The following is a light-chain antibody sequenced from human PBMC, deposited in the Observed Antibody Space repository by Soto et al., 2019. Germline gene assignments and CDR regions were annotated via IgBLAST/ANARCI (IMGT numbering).Light chain of an antibody. V-gene: IGLV1-40*01. CDR1: SSNIGAGYD. Sequence: QAVVTQPPSVSGAPGQRVTISCTGSSSNIGAGYDVHWYQQLPGTAPKLLIYANSNRPSGVPDRFSGSKSGTSASLAITGLQAEDEADYYCQSYDSSLNTLYVFGTGTKVTVL. CDR2: ANS. CDR3: QSYDSSLNTLYV. J-gene: IGLJ1*01.